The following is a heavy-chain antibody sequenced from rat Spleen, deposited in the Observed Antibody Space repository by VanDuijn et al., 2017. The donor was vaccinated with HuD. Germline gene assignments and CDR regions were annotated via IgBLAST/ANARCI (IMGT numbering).Heavy chain of an antibody. CDR2: IGTGGGNT. D-gene: IGHD1-12*01. V-gene: IGHV5-25*01. CDR3: ARHSYKRTGAAGDY. J-gene: IGHJ2*01. CDR1: GFTFSNYY. Sequence: EVQLVESGGGLVQPGRSMKLSCAALGFTFSNYYMAWVRQAPTKGLEWVASIGTGGGNTYYRDSVKGRFTISRDNAKSTLFLQMDSLRSEDTATYVSARHSYKRTGAAGDYWCHVFMVTVSS.